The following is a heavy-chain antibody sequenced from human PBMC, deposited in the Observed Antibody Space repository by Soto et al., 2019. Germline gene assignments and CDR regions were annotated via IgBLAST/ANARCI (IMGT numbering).Heavy chain of an antibody. CDR3: AIRVSAAGTGYNYGMDF. V-gene: IGHV3-30*03. D-gene: IGHD6-13*01. CDR2: ISYDGSNK. CDR1: GFTFSSYG. Sequence: GGSLRLSCAASGFTFSSYGMHWVRQAPGKGLEWVAVISYDGSNKYYADSVKGRFTISRDNSKITLCLQMNGLRTGDTAVYFCAIRVSAAGTGYNYGMDFWGQGTTVTVSS. J-gene: IGHJ6*02.